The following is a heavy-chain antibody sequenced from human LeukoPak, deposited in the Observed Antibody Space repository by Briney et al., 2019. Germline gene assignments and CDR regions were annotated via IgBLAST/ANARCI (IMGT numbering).Heavy chain of an antibody. Sequence: PSGTLSLTCTVSGGSISSYYWSWIRQPPEKGLEWIGYIYYSGSTNYNPSLKSRVTISVDTSKNQFSLKLSSVTAADTAVYYCARGAADYYDSSGYYYSHYYYYYYMDVWGKGTTVTISS. D-gene: IGHD3-22*01. CDR2: IYYSGST. J-gene: IGHJ6*03. V-gene: IGHV4-59*01. CDR1: GGSISSYY. CDR3: ARGAADYYDSSGYYYSHYYYYYYMDV.